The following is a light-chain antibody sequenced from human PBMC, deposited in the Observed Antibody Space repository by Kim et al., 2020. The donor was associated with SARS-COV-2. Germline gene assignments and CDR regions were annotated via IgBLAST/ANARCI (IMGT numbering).Light chain of an antibody. J-gene: IGKJ3*01. Sequence: GDRVTIACRASEAIATSLAWYQQSPGKVPKVLIFDATTSQSGVPSRFSGSGSGTDFTLTISSLLPEDVATYYCQEYSSAPFTFGPGTKVDI. V-gene: IGKV1-27*01. CDR1: EAIATS. CDR2: DAT. CDR3: QEYSSAPFT.